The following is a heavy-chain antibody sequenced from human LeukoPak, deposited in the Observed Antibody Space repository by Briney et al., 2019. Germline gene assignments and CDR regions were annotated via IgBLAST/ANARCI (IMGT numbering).Heavy chain of an antibody. J-gene: IGHJ4*02. V-gene: IGHV3-21*01. Sequence: PGGSLRLSCATSGFTFSRYNTNWVRQAPGKGLEWVSSITSSSIYKYYADSMKGRFTISRDNAKNSLYLQMDSLRAEDTAVYYCARDGITMRILEYWGQGTLVTVSS. D-gene: IGHD3-10*01. CDR2: ITSSSIYK. CDR3: ARDGITMRILEY. CDR1: GFTFSRYN.